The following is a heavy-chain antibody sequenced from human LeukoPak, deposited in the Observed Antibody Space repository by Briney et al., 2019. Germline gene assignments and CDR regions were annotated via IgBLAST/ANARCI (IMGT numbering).Heavy chain of an antibody. CDR2: INPKTGGT. J-gene: IGHJ3*01. CDR3: ASYFEILTGYYGGNAFDV. Sequence: ASVKVSCKTSEYTFTDYYINWVRQAPGQGLEWMGWINPKTGGTKYALKFQARVTLTRDTSISSAYMELSGLRSDDTAVYYCASYFEILTGYYGGNAFDVWGQGTMVTVSS. CDR1: EYTFTDYY. D-gene: IGHD3-9*01. V-gene: IGHV1-2*02.